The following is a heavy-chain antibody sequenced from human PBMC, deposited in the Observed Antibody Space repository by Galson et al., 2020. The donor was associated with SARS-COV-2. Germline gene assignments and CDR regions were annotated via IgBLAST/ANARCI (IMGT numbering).Heavy chain of an antibody. Sequence: ASVTVSCKASGYTFTDYNIHWVRQVPGQRLEWMGWINPNSGGTNSAQMFQGRVTMTSDTSITTAYMELSRLTSDDVAVYYCARRNTNSWRFDYWGQGTLVTVSS. CDR1: GYTFTDYN. V-gene: IGHV1-2*02. CDR3: ARRNTNSWRFDY. J-gene: IGHJ4*02. CDR2: INPNSGGT. D-gene: IGHD6-13*01.